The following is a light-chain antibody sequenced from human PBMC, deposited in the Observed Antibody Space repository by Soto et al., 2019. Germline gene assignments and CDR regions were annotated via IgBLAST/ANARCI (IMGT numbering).Light chain of an antibody. V-gene: IGKV1-27*01. J-gene: IGKJ5*01. CDR3: HKYNSAPPIT. CDR2: AAS. CDR1: QGITNH. Sequence: DIQMTQSPSSLSASVGDRVTITCRASQGITNHLAWYQQKPGKVPNLLIYAASTLQSGVPSRFSSSGSWTDFTLTISSLQHEDVATYYCHKYNSAPPITFGQGTRLDIK.